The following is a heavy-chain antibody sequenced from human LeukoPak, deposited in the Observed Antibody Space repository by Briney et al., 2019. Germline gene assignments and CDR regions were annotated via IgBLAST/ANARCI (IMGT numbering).Heavy chain of an antibody. D-gene: IGHD6-6*01. J-gene: IGHJ5*02. CDR1: GGSISSGSYY. Sequence: SETLSLTCTVSGGSISSGSYYWRWIRQPPGKGLEWIGYIYYSGSTNYNPSLKSRLTISVDTSKNQFSLKLSSVTAADTAVYYCARGSSPNWFDPWGQGTLVTVSS. V-gene: IGHV4-61*01. CDR3: ARGSSPNWFDP. CDR2: IYYSGST.